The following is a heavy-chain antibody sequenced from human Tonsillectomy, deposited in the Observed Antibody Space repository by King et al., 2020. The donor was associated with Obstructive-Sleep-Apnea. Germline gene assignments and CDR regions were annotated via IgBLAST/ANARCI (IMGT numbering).Heavy chain of an antibody. Sequence: QLQESGPGLVKPSETLSLTCTVSGGSISSSSYYWGWIRQPPGKGLEWLGSIYYSGSTYYNPSLKSRVTISVDTSKNQFSLKLSSVTAADMAVYYCARVPHYYDSSCYYDAPWFDYWGQGTLVTVSS. CDR1: GGSISSSSYY. D-gene: IGHD3-22*01. J-gene: IGHJ4*02. V-gene: IGHV4-39*07. CDR2: IYYSGST. CDR3: ARVPHYYDSSCYYDAPWFDY.